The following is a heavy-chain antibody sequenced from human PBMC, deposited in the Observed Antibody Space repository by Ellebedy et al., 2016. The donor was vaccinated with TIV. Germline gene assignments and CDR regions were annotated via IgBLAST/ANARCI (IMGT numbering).Heavy chain of an antibody. CDR1: GGSISRSSHY. J-gene: IGHJ5*02. D-gene: IGHD3-10*01. CDR2: IYHSGST. CDR3: ARKRFYGSGSTIWFDP. V-gene: IGHV4-39*07. Sequence: MPSETPSLTCTVSGGSISRSSHYWGWIRQPPGKGLDWLGSIYHSGSTNYNPSLKSRVTLSADTSKNQFSLRLSSVTAADTAVYYCARKRFYGSGSTIWFDPWGQGTLVTVSS.